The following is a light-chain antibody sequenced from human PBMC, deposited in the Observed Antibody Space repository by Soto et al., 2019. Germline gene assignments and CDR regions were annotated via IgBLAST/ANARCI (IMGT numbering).Light chain of an antibody. CDR2: GAS. CDR1: QTISSSL. J-gene: IGKJ4*01. V-gene: IGKV3-20*01. CDR3: QQYSDAPLT. Sequence: ELVLTQSPGTLSLSPGEGATLSCRASQTISSSLLAWYQQKPGQAPRLLISGASSRATGIPDRFSGSGSGTDFTLTISRLEPEDFAVYYCQQYSDAPLTFGGGTKVEIK.